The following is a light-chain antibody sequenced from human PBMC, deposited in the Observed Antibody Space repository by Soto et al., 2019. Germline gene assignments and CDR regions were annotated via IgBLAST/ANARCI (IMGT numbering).Light chain of an antibody. CDR3: SSYAASNNFYFV. V-gene: IGLV2-8*01. CDR2: EVT. J-gene: IGLJ3*02. CDR1: SSDVGGYNY. Sequence: QAVLTQPPSESGSPGQSVTISCTGTSSDVGGYNYVSWYQQYPGRAPKLMIYEVTKRPSGVPDRFSGSKSGNTASLTVSGLQAEDEADYYCSSYAASNNFYFVFGGGPQLTVL.